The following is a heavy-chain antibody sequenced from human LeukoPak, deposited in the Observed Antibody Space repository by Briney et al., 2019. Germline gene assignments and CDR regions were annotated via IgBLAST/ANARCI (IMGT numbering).Heavy chain of an antibody. J-gene: IGHJ4*02. V-gene: IGHV4-59*01. CDR2: IYYSGST. CDR1: GGSISSYY. D-gene: IGHD3-22*01. CDR3: ARDHYYDSSGYGY. Sequence: PSETLSLTCTVSGGSISSYYWSWIRQPPGKGLEWIGYIYYSGSTNYNPSLKSRVTISVDTSKNQFSLKLSSVTAADTAVYYCARDHYYDSSGYGYWGQGTLVTVSS.